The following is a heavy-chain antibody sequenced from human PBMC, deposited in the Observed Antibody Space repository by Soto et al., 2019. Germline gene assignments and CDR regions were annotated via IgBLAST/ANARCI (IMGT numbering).Heavy chain of an antibody. Sequence: PPENLPDTNTVSGYSISSGYYWGWIRQPPGKGLEWIGSIFHSGSTVYSPSLKSRVTISVDTPKNQFSLKLTSVTAADTAVYYCARAYYYDSSGYLRDWGLGTLVTVS. CDR1: GYSISSGYY. V-gene: IGHV4-38-2*02. D-gene: IGHD3-22*01. J-gene: IGHJ4*02. CDR2: IFHSGST. CDR3: ARAYYYDSSGYLRD.